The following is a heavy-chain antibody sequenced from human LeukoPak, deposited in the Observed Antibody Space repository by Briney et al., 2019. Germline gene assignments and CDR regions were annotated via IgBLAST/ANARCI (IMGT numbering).Heavy chain of an antibody. V-gene: IGHV1-2*02. J-gene: IGHJ4*02. CDR1: GYTFSDYY. CDR2: INSNSGGP. Sequence: ASVKVSCKTSGYTFSDYYMHWVRQAPGQGLEWMGWINSNSGGPKYAQKFQGRVTMTRDTSISTVYIELNTLISDDTAIYYCARYLSGYDYVDYWGQGTLVTVSS. D-gene: IGHD5-12*01. CDR3: ARYLSGYDYVDY.